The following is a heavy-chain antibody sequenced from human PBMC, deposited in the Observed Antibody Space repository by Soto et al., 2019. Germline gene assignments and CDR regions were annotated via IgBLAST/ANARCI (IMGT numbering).Heavy chain of an antibody. CDR2: ISGSGGST. CDR1: GFTFSSYA. CDR3: AKDGELPAALSFWLDP. D-gene: IGHD2-2*01. V-gene: IGHV3-23*01. J-gene: IGHJ5*02. Sequence: GGSLRLSCAASGFTFSSYAMSWVRQAPGKGLEWVSAISGSGGSTYYADSVKGRFTISRDNSKNTLYLQMNSLRAEDTAVYYCAKDGELPAALSFWLDPWAQGTLVTVSS.